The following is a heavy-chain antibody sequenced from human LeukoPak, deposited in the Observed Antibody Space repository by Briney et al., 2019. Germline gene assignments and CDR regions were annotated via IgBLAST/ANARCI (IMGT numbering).Heavy chain of an antibody. Sequence: SVKVSCKASGGTFSSYAFSWVRQAPGQGLEWMGGIIPIVGTTNYAQKFQGRVTITADESTSTAYMELSSLRSEDTAVYYCARDLEAVSGSYPHYNWGQVTLVTVS. CDR1: GGTFSSYA. CDR2: IIPIVGTT. CDR3: ARDLEAVSGSYPHYN. D-gene: IGHD3-16*02. V-gene: IGHV1-69*13. J-gene: IGHJ4*02.